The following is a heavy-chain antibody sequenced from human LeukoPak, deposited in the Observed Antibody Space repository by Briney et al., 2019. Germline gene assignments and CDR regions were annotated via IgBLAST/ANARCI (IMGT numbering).Heavy chain of an antibody. Sequence: SETLSLTCTVSGGSLRSYYWSWIRQPPGKGLEWVGYIYYSGSTNYNPSLKSRVSISVDTSKNQSSLKLSSVTAADTAVYYCARTGSTVTMLYPFDHWGQGTLVTVSS. CDR1: GGSLRSYY. D-gene: IGHD4-17*01. V-gene: IGHV4-59*01. J-gene: IGHJ4*02. CDR2: IYYSGST. CDR3: ARTGSTVTMLYPFDH.